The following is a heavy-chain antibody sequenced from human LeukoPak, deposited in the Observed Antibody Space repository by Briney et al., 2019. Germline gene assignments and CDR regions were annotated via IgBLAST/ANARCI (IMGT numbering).Heavy chain of an antibody. D-gene: IGHD4-17*01. V-gene: IGHV1-2*02. Sequence: ASVKVSCKASGYTFTGYYMHWVRQAPGQGLEWMGWVNPNSGGTNYAQKFQGRVTMTRDTSISTAYMDLSRLRSDDTAVYYCAREGAYGYYAFDYWGQGTLVTVSS. J-gene: IGHJ4*02. CDR1: GYTFTGYY. CDR2: VNPNSGGT. CDR3: AREGAYGYYAFDY.